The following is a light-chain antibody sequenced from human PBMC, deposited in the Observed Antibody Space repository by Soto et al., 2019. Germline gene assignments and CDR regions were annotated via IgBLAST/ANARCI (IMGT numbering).Light chain of an antibody. V-gene: IGKV1-39*01. CDR1: QSITSY. Sequence: DIQMTQSPSSLSASVGDRVTITCRASQSITSYLNWYKQKPGKAPKLLIYAASIFQSGVPSRFGDSGYGTDFTLTISCLPTDDFATYFCQPGYSTPLGFGQGTRLE. CDR3: QPGYSTPLG. CDR2: AAS. J-gene: IGKJ5*01.